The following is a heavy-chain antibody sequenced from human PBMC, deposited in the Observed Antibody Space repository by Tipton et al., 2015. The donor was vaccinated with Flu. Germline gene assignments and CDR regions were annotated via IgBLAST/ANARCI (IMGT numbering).Heavy chain of an antibody. V-gene: IGHV4-4*07. J-gene: IGHJ4*02. CDR3: ARASGSGTYVIFDY. CDR2: IYTSGST. Sequence: TLSLTCTVSGGSISTSYWSWIRQPDGKGLEWIGRIYTSGSTKYHPSLKSRVTMSVDTSKNQFSLKLSSVTAADTAVYYCARASGSGTYVIFDYWGQGTLVTVSS. D-gene: IGHD3-10*01. CDR1: GGSISTSY.